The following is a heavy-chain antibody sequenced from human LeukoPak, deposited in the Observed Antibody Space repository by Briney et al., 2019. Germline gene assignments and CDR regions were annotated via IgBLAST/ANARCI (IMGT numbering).Heavy chain of an antibody. Sequence: AETLSLTCTVSGVSISSYYWSWIRQPPGKGLEWIGYIYYSGSTNYNPSLKSRVTISVDTSKNQFSLKLSSVTAADTAVYYCAKLYSSSWFWFDAWGQGSLVTVSS. J-gene: IGHJ5*02. D-gene: IGHD6-13*01. V-gene: IGHV4-59*01. CDR3: AKLYSSSWFWFDA. CDR2: IYYSGST. CDR1: GVSISSYY.